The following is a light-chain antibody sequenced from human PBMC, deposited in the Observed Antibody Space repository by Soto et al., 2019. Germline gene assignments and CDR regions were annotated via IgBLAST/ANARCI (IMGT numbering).Light chain of an antibody. V-gene: IGKV3-20*01. Sequence: EIVLAQSTGTLSFSPGDRATLSCRASQSVSGSYLAWYQQKPGQAPRLLISGASSRATDIPDRFSGSGSGTDFTLTISRLEPEDFAVYFCQQCASSPWTFGQGTKVDI. CDR1: QSVSGSY. J-gene: IGKJ1*01. CDR3: QQCASSPWT. CDR2: GAS.